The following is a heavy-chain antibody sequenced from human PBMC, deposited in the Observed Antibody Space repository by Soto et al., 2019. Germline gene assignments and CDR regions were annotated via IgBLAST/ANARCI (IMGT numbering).Heavy chain of an antibody. J-gene: IGHJ5*02. CDR3: ARVKGYCGGDCYTGTTWFDP. CDR2: ISSSGSTI. V-gene: IGHV3-48*03. D-gene: IGHD2-21*02. Sequence: PGGSLRLSCAASGFTFSSYEMNWVRQAPGKGLEWVSYISSSGSTIYYADSVKGRFTISRDNAKNSLYLQMNSLRAEDTAVYYCARVKGYCGGDCYTGTTWFDPWGQGTLVT. CDR1: GFTFSSYE.